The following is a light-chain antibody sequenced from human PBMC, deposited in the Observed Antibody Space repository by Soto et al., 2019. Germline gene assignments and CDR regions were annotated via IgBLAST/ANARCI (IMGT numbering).Light chain of an antibody. J-gene: IGKJ1*01. V-gene: IGKV3-11*01. CDR2: DAS. CDR1: QSVSSY. CDR3: QQRSNWPPT. Sequence: EIVLTQSPATLSLSPGERATLSCRASQSVSSYLAWYQQKPGQAPRLLIYDASNRATGIPARFSGSGSGTDSTLTTSSLGPEDLAVYYCQQRSNWPPTCGQGTKVEIK.